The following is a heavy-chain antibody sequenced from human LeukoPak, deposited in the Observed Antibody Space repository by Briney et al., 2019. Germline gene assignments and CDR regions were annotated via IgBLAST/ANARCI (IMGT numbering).Heavy chain of an antibody. Sequence: ASVKVSCKASGYTFTSYYIHWVRQAPGPGLEWMGMINPSGGSTSYAQKFQGRVTMTRDTSTSTVYMELSSLRAEDTAVYYCARDKKVDYGDYVGFDYWGQGTLVTVSS. V-gene: IGHV1-46*01. CDR1: GYTFTSYY. CDR2: INPSGGST. CDR3: ARDKKVDYGDYVGFDY. J-gene: IGHJ4*02. D-gene: IGHD4-17*01.